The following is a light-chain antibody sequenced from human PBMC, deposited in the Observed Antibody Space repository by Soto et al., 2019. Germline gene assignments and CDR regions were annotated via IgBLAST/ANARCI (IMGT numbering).Light chain of an antibody. CDR1: QSVSSN. V-gene: IGKV3-15*01. J-gene: IGKJ5*01. CDR2: GAS. Sequence: EIVMTQSPATLSVSPGDRATLSCRASQSVSSNLAWYQQKPGQAPRLLIYGASTRATGIPARFSGSGSGTEFTLTITSLQSEDFAVYYCQQRSNWPPFTFGQGTRLEIK. CDR3: QQRSNWPPFT.